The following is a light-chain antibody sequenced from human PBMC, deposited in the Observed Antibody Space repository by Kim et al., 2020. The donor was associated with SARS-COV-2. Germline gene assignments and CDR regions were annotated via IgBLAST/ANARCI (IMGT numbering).Light chain of an antibody. J-gene: IGLJ3*02. Sequence: SSELTQDPAVSVALGQTVTITCQGDSLRNYYAAWYQQKPGQAPVLVMYGKNYRPSGIPDRFSGSSSGNTASLTITGAQAEDEADYYCNSRDSSGDHWVFGGGTKVTVL. V-gene: IGLV3-19*01. CDR3: NSRDSSGDHWV. CDR2: GKN. CDR1: SLRNYY.